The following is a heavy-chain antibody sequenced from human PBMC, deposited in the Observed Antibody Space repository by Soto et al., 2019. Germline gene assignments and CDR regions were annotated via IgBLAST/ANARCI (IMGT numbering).Heavy chain of an antibody. V-gene: IGHV4-59*08. CDR3: ARHGCSGGSCYGYYYYYMDV. Sequence: SETLSLTCTVSGGSISSYYWSWIRQPPGKGLEWIGYIYYSGSTNYNPSLKSRVTISVDTSKNQFSLKLSSVPAADTAVYYCARHGCSGGSCYGYYYYYMDVWGKGTTVTVSS. CDR1: GGSISSYY. J-gene: IGHJ6*03. D-gene: IGHD2-15*01. CDR2: IYYSGST.